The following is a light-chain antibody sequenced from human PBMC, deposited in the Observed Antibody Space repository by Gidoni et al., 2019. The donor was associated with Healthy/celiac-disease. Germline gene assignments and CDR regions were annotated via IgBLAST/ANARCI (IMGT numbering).Light chain of an antibody. V-gene: IGKV1-39*01. Sequence: DIQMTPSPSSLSASVGDRVNITCRASQSISSYLNWYQQKPGKAPKFLIYAASSLQSGVPSRFSGSGSGTDFTLTISSLQPEDFATYYCQQSYSTPLTFXGXTKVEIK. CDR1: QSISSY. J-gene: IGKJ4*01. CDR3: QQSYSTPLT. CDR2: AAS.